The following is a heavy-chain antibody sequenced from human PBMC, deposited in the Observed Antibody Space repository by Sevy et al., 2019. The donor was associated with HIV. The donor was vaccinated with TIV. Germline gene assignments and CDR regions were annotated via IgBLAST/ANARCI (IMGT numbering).Heavy chain of an antibody. CDR3: ARLVATTYYYYYGMDV. CDR1: GGSFSGYY. J-gene: IGHJ6*02. Sequence: SETLSLTCAVYGGSFSGYYWSWIRQPPGKGLEWIGEINHSGSTNYNPSLKSRVTISVDTSKNQFSLKLSSVTAADTAVYYCARLVATTYYYYYGMDVWGQGTTVTVSS. CDR2: INHSGST. V-gene: IGHV4-34*01. D-gene: IGHD5-12*01.